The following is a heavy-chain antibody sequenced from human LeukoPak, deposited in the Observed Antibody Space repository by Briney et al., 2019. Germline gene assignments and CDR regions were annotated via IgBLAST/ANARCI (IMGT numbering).Heavy chain of an antibody. V-gene: IGHV3-23*01. Sequence: GSLGLSCATSGFTFSTYAMSWVRQAPGKGLEWVSAISASGVSTYSADSVKGRFTISRDNSKNTLYLQMNSLRAEDTAVYYCAKSLVGEFRGFDPWGQGTLVTVSS. CDR2: ISASGVST. CDR1: GFTFSTYA. J-gene: IGHJ5*02. D-gene: IGHD2-21*01. CDR3: AKSLVGEFRGFDP.